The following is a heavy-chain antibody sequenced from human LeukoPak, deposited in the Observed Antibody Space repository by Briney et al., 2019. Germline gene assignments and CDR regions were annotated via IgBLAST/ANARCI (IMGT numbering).Heavy chain of an antibody. J-gene: IGHJ4*02. D-gene: IGHD1-26*01. V-gene: IGHV1-46*01. CDR1: GYALISHY. CDR3: ARLHSGSYYFDF. CDR2: INPNDGDT. Sequence: GASVKVSCKASGYALISHYMHWVRQAPGQGPEWMGIINPNDGDTTYGQKFQGRVTMTRDTSTSTVYMELSSLRSDDTAVYYCARLHSGSYYFDFWGQGTLVTVSS.